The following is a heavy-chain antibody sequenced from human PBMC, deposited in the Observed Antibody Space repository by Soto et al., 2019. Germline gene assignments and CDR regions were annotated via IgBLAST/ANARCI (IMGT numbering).Heavy chain of an antibody. V-gene: IGHV4-59*08. CDR3: AGRSLGYCSSTSCYEGSYYYYMDV. D-gene: IGHD2-2*01. J-gene: IGHJ6*03. CDR1: GGSISSYY. CDR2: IYYSGST. Sequence: SETLSLTCTVSGGSISSYYWSWIRQPPGKGLEWIGYIYYSGSTNYNPSLKSRVTISVDTSKNQFSLKLSSVTAADTAVYYCAGRSLGYCSSTSCYEGSYYYYMDVWGKGTTVTVSS.